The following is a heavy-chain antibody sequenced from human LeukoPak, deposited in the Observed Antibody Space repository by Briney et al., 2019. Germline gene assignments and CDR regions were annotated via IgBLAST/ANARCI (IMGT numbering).Heavy chain of an antibody. J-gene: IGHJ4*02. CDR2: LNPDGTDT. CDR3: VGAHVAAY. Sequence: GGSLRLSCAASGFTFSNYWMHWVRQVPGKGLGWVSHLNPDGTDTYYADSVKGRFTVSRDNARTTLYLQMNSLRAEDTAVYYCVGAHVAAYWGQGTLVTVSS. D-gene: IGHD3-10*01. CDR1: GFTFSNYW. V-gene: IGHV3-74*01.